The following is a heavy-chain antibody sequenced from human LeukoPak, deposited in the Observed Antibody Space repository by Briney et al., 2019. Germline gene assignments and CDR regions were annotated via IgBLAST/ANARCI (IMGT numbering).Heavy chain of an antibody. D-gene: IGHD1-7*01. V-gene: IGHV3-11*01. CDR1: GFTFSDYY. J-gene: IGHJ4*02. CDR2: ISSSGGNI. CDR3: ARGTTGTTVAYGYSLDS. Sequence: GGSLRLSCAASGFTFSDYYMSWIRQAPGKGLEWVLYISSSGGNIYYADSVKGRFTISRVNAKNSLSLEMNSLRVEDTGVYYCARGTTGTTVAYGYSLDSWGQGTLVTVSS.